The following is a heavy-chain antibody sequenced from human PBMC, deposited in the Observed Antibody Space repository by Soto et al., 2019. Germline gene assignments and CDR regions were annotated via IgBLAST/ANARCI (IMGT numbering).Heavy chain of an antibody. J-gene: IGHJ4*02. CDR1: GYTLTTYG. CDR2: ISPYNGKT. D-gene: IGHD3-22*01. Sequence: QVQLVQSGAEVKKPGASVKVSCKTSGYTLTTYGISWVRQAPGQGLEWMGWISPYNGKTKYAQKVQGRVTMTTDTATSTVYMEMRSLRSDDTAVYYCARMEYYYDSCFDQWGQGTLVTVSS. CDR3: ARMEYYYDSCFDQ. V-gene: IGHV1-18*01.